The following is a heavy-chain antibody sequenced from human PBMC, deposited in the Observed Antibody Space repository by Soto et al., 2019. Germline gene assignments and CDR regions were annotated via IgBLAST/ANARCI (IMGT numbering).Heavy chain of an antibody. Sequence: GGSMRLSCAASGFTFSSYAMSWVRQAPGKGLEWVSAISGSGGSTYYADSVKGRFTISRDNSKNTLYLQMNSLRAEDTAVYYCAKVPVTTPRGPREYYFDYWGQGTLVTVSS. CDR1: GFTFSSYA. V-gene: IGHV3-23*01. CDR2: ISGSGGST. CDR3: AKVPVTTPRGPREYYFDY. D-gene: IGHD4-17*01. J-gene: IGHJ4*02.